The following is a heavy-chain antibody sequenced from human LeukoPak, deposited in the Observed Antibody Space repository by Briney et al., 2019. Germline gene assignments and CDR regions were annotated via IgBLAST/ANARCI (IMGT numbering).Heavy chain of an antibody. J-gene: IGHJ6*03. CDR1: GFRFSDYY. CDR3: ARCGGRGYSYGYPSYYYYMDV. D-gene: IGHD5-18*01. CDR2: ISSSGSII. Sequence: AGSLRLSCAASGFRFSDYYMSWIRQAPGKGLEWVSHISSSGSIIYYADSVNGRFTISRDNAKSSLYLQMNSLRAEDTAVYYCARCGGRGYSYGYPSYYYYMDVWGKGTTVTVSS. V-gene: IGHV3-11*04.